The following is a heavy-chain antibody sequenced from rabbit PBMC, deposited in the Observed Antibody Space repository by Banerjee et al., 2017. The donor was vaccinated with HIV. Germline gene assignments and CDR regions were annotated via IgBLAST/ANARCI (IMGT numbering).Heavy chain of an antibody. CDR1: GFSFTSAYY. CDR2: IIAVDGAT. J-gene: IGHJ4*01. CDR3: ARGSKGIGDL. D-gene: IGHD1-1*01. V-gene: IGHV1S45*01. Sequence: QEQLEESGGDLVRPEGSLTLTCTASGFSFTSAYYLCWVRQAPGKGLEWIGCIIAVDGATYYASWAKGRFTISKTSSTTVTLQMTSLTDADTATYFCARGSKGIGDLWGPGTLVTVS.